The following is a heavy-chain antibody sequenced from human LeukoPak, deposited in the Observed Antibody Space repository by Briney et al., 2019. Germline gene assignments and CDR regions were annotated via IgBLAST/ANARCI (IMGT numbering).Heavy chain of an antibody. Sequence: ASVKVSCKASGYTFTSYGISWVRQAPGQGLEWMGWISAYNGNTNYAQKLQGRVTMTTDTSTSTAYMELRSLRSDDTAVYYCARDETGIVVVPAPRGYDYWGQGTLVNVSS. V-gene: IGHV1-18*01. J-gene: IGHJ4*02. CDR3: ARDETGIVVVPAPRGYDY. CDR1: GYTFTSYG. CDR2: ISAYNGNT. D-gene: IGHD2-2*01.